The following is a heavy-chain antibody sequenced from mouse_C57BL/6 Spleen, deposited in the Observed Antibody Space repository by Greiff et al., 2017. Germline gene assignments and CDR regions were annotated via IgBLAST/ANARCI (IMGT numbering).Heavy chain of an antibody. CDR1: GYAFTNYL. V-gene: IGHV1-54*01. Sequence: QVQLQQSGAELVRPGPSVTVSCKASGYAFTNYLIEWVKQRPGQGLEWIGVINPGSGSTNYNEKFKGKATLTADKSSSTAYMQLSSLTSEDSAVYCCARRTVVAPYIDYWGQGTTLTVSS. J-gene: IGHJ2*01. CDR2: INPGSGST. D-gene: IGHD1-1*01. CDR3: ARRTVVAPYIDY.